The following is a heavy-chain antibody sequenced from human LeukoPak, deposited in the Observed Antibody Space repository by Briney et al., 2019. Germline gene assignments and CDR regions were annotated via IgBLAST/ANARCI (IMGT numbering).Heavy chain of an antibody. D-gene: IGHD2-8*01. CDR2: INKDGGEK. V-gene: IGHV3-7*03. CDR1: GFTFSSYW. J-gene: IGHJ4*02. CDR3: AREVLYSLDY. Sequence: GGSLRLSCAASGFTFSSYWMSWVRQAPGKGLEWVANINKDGGEKYYVDSVKGRFTISRDNSKNTLYLQMNSLRAEDTAVYYCAREVLYSLDYWGQGTLVTVSS.